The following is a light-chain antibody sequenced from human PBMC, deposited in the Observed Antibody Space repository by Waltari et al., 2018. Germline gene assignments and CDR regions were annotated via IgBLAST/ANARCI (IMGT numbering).Light chain of an antibody. CDR2: KAS. CDR3: QQYNSYSGT. Sequence: DIQMTQSPSTLSASVGDRVTITCRASQSISSWLAWYQQKPGKAPKLLIYKASSLESGVPSRFSGSVSGTELTLTISSLQPDDFATYYCQQYNSYSGTFGQGTKVEIK. J-gene: IGKJ1*01. CDR1: QSISSW. V-gene: IGKV1-5*03.